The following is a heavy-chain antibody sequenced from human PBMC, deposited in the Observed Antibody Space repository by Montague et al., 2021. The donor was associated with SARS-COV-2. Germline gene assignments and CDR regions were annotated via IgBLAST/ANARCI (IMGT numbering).Heavy chain of an antibody. CDR2: IYYSGST. CDR3: ARLTAGYCSGGSCYWGTGFDY. CDR1: GGSISSGDYY. J-gene: IGHJ4*02. V-gene: IGHV4-31*03. D-gene: IGHD2-15*01. Sequence: TLSLTCTVSGGSISSGDYYWNWIRQHPGKGLEWIGYIYYSGSTYYNPSLKSRVTISVDTSKNQFSLKLSSVTAADTAVYYCARLTAGYCSGGSCYWGTGFDYWGQGTLVTVSS.